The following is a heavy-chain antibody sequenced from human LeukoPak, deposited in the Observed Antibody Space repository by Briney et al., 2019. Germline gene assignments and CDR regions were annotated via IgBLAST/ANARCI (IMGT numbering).Heavy chain of an antibody. V-gene: IGHV3-48*04. D-gene: IGHD6-13*01. CDR1: GITFSSYG. CDR3: ASLYSRSWYRSDDAFDI. CDR2: ISSSGSTI. J-gene: IGHJ3*02. Sequence: PGGTLRLSCAASGITFSSYGMSWVRQAPGKGLEWVSYISSSGSTIYYADSVKGRFTISRDNAKNSLYLQMNSLRAEDTAVYYFASLYSRSWYRSDDAFDIWGQGTMVTVSS.